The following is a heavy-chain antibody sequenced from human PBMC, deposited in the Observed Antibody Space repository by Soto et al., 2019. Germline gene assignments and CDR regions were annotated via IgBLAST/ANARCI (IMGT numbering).Heavy chain of an antibody. J-gene: IGHJ5*02. CDR2: IYYSGST. CDR3: ARAHSHGDYDNWFDP. CDR1: GGSISSYY. D-gene: IGHD4-17*01. Sequence: SETLSLTCTVSGGSISSYYWSWIRQPPGKGLEWIGYIYYSGSTNYNPSLKSRVTISVDTSKNQFSLKLSSVTAADTAVYYCARAHSHGDYDNWFDPWGQGTLVTVSS. V-gene: IGHV4-59*01.